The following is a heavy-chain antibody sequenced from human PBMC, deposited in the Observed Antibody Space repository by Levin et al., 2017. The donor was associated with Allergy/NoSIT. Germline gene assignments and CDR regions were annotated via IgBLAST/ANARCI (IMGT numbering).Heavy chain of an antibody. Sequence: PSETLSLTCTVSGGSISSGSYYWSWIRQPAGKGLELIGRIYTSGSTNYNPSLKSRVTISVDTSKNQFSLKLSSVTAADTAVYYCARGGGGTFFDYWGQGTLVTVSS. D-gene: IGHD3-16*01. J-gene: IGHJ4*02. CDR3: ARGGGGTFFDY. CDR2: IYTSGST. V-gene: IGHV4-61*02. CDR1: GGSISSGSYY.